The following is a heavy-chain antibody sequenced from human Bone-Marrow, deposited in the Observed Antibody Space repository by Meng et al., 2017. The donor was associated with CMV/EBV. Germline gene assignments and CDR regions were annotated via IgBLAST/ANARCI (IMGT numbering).Heavy chain of an antibody. Sequence: SQTLSLTCAVYGGSFSGYYWSWIRQPPGKGLEWIGEINHSGSTNYNPSLKSRVTISVDTSKNQFSLKLSSVTAADTAVYYCARGPTLTNTIFGVVIRPHYYYGMDGWGQGTTVTVSS. CDR1: GGSFSGYY. CDR2: INHSGST. V-gene: IGHV4-34*01. CDR3: ARGPTLTNTIFGVVIRPHYYYGMDG. D-gene: IGHD3-3*01. J-gene: IGHJ6*02.